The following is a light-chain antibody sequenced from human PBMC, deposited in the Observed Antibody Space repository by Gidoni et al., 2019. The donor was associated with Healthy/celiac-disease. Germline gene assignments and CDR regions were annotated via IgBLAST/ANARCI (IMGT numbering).Light chain of an antibody. Sequence: EIVLTQSPGTLSLSPGERATLSCRASQSVSSSYLAWYQQKPGQAPRLLIYGASSRATGIPDRCSGSGSGTDFTLTISRLETEDFAVYYCQQYGSSPGSFGQGTKLEIK. CDR1: QSVSSSY. J-gene: IGKJ2*04. V-gene: IGKV3-20*01. CDR3: QQYGSSPGS. CDR2: GAS.